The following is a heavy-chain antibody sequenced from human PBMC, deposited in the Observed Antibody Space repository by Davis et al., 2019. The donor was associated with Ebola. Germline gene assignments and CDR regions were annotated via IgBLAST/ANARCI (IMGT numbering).Heavy chain of an antibody. J-gene: IGHJ4*02. V-gene: IGHV3-74*01. Sequence: GESLKISCAASGFTFSSYWMHWVRQAPGKGLVWVSRINSDGSSPSYADSVKGRFTISRDNSKNTLYLQMNSLRAEDTAVYYCAKSITIFGVVIMFDYWGQGTLVTVSS. CDR1: GFTFSSYW. D-gene: IGHD3-3*01. CDR2: INSDGSSP. CDR3: AKSITIFGVVIMFDY.